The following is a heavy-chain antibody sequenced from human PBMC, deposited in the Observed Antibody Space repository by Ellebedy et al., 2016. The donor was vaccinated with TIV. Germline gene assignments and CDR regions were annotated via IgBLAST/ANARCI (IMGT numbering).Heavy chain of an antibody. CDR1: GFTFSSYA. CDR3: ARGHYDILTGYLDY. J-gene: IGHJ4*02. Sequence: GESLKISXAASGFTFSSYAMHWVRQAPGKGLEWVAVISYDGSNKYYADSVKGRFTISRDNSKNTLYLQMNSLRAEDTAVYYCARGHYDILTGYLDYWGQGTLVTVSS. CDR2: ISYDGSNK. V-gene: IGHV3-30-3*01. D-gene: IGHD3-9*01.